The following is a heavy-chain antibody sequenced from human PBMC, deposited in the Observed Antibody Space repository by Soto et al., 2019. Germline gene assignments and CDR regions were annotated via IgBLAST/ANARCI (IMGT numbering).Heavy chain of an antibody. V-gene: IGHV4-4*07. CDR3: AREPLAHSYFDL. Sequence: SETLSLTCTVSGGSISGYYWGWIRQPAGKGLEWIGRMYNSERTNYNPSLKSRVTMSMDTSKNQFSLKLTSVTAADTAVYFCAREPLAHSYFDLWGQGTLVTVSS. CDR1: GGSISGYY. CDR2: MYNSERT. J-gene: IGHJ4*02.